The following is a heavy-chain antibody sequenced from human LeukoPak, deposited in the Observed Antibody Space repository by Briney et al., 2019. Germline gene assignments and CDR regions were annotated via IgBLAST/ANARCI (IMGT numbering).Heavy chain of an antibody. CDR1: GHTFTNYG. CDR3: ASYPPTGFGVVTRKYYFDY. Sequence: ASVKVSCKASGHTFTNYGITWVRQAPGQGLEWMGRINPNSGGTNYAQKFQGRVTMTRDTSISTAYMEQSRLRSDDTAVYYCASYPPTGFGVVTRKYYFDYWGQGTLVTVSS. CDR2: INPNSGGT. J-gene: IGHJ4*02. D-gene: IGHD3-3*01. V-gene: IGHV1-2*06.